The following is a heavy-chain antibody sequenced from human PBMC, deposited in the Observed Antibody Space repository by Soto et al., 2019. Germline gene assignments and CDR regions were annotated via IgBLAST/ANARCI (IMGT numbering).Heavy chain of an antibody. CDR2: VSSSGST. V-gene: IGHV4-59*01. CDR1: GGSISGDH. CDR3: ASGSYDSRGYSEAFDI. Sequence: SETLSLTCTVSGGSISGDHWNWIRQPPGKGLEWIAYVSSSGSTKYNPSLKSRVTISIDTTKNQFSLRLSSVTAADTAVYYCASGSYDSRGYSEAFDIWGQGTKVTVSS. D-gene: IGHD3-22*01. J-gene: IGHJ3*02.